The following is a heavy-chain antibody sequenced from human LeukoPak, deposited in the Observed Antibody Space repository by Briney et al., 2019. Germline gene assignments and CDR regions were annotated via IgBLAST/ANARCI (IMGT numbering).Heavy chain of an antibody. CDR3: ARARVGIVVVPTASQDYYYYYMDV. CDR2: IYTSGST. D-gene: IGHD2-2*01. CDR1: GGSITSGSYC. J-gene: IGHJ6*03. V-gene: IGHV4-61*02. Sequence: SETLSLTCTVSGGSITSGSYCWSWIRQPAGKGLEWIGRIYTSGSTNYNPSLKSRVTISLDTSKNQFSLKLNSVTAADTAVYYCARARVGIVVVPTASQDYYYYYMDVWGKGTTVTVSS.